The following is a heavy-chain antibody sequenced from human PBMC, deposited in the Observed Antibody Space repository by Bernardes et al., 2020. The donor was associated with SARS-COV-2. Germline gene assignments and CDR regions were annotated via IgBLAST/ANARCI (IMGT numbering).Heavy chain of an antibody. J-gene: IGHJ4*02. D-gene: IGHD1-26*01. Sequence: TLSLTFAISGGAISSGPWWGWVRQPPGKGLEWIGDVFYDGYTNYAPSLKSRITISVDKSKNQFSLMLSSVTAADTAIYYCAKTTSVYSWNPRYWDYWGQGILVTVSS. V-gene: IGHV4-4*02. CDR1: GGAISSGPW. CDR2: VFYDGYT. CDR3: AKTTSVYSWNPRYWDY.